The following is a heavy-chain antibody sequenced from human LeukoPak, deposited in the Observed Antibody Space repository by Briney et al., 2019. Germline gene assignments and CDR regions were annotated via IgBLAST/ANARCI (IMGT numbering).Heavy chain of an antibody. CDR2: IYHSGST. J-gene: IGHJ5*02. V-gene: IGHV4-38-2*02. Sequence: PSETPSLTCTVSGYSISSGYYWGWIRQPPGKGLEWIGSIYHSGSTYYNPSLKSRVTISVDASKNQFSLKLSSVTAADTAVYYCAREGPRLSQSRFDAWGQGTLVTVSS. CDR1: GYSISSGYY. CDR3: AREGPRLSQSRFDA.